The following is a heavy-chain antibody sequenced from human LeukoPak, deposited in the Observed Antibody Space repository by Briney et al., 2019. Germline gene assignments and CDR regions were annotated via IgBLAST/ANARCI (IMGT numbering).Heavy chain of an antibody. CDR1: GFIFSSYS. CDR2: ISSSSSTI. CDR3: ARDLSGYFDY. D-gene: IGHD3-3*01. V-gene: IGHV3-48*04. J-gene: IGHJ4*02. Sequence: GGSLRLSCAASGFIFSSYSMNWVRQAPGKGLEWVSYISSSSSTIYYADSVKGRFTISRDNAKNSLYLQMNSLRAEDAAVYYCARDLSGYFDYWGQGTLVTVSS.